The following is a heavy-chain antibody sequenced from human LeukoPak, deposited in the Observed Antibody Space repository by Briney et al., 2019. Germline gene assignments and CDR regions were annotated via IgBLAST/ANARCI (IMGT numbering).Heavy chain of an antibody. CDR3: AKKGIPTVVTGLDY. D-gene: IGHD4-23*01. V-gene: IGHV3-23*01. J-gene: IGHJ4*02. CDR2: ISGSGAST. CDR1: GLTFSSYW. Sequence: PGGSLRLSCAAAGLTFSSYWMSWVRQAPGKGLEWVSVISGSGASTYYADSVKGRFTIFRDNSKNTLYLQMNSLRAEDTAVYYCAKKGIPTVVTGLDYWGQGTLVTVSS.